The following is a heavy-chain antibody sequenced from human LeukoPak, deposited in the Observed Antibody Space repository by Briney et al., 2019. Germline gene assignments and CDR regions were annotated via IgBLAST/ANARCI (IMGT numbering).Heavy chain of an antibody. D-gene: IGHD6-13*01. CDR3: ARDIMMAAGRDY. CDR1: GFTFSSYA. Sequence: GRSLRLSCAASGFTFSSYAMHWVRQAPGKGLEWVAVISYDGSNKYYADSVKGRFTISRDNSKNTLYLQMNSLRAEDTAVYYCARDIMMAAGRDYWGQGTLVTVSS. V-gene: IGHV3-30*04. J-gene: IGHJ4*02. CDR2: ISYDGSNK.